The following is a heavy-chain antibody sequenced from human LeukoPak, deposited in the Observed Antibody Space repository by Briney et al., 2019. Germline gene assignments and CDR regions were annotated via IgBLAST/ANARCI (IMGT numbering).Heavy chain of an antibody. Sequence: ASVKVSCKASGGTFSSYAISWVRQAPGQGLEWMGGIIPIFGTANYAQKFQGRVTITADESTSTAYMELSSLRSEDTAVYYCAREVTPVRGWFDPWGQGTLVTVSS. CDR2: IIPIFGTA. V-gene: IGHV1-69*13. CDR1: GGTFSSYA. D-gene: IGHD4-23*01. CDR3: AREVTPVRGWFDP. J-gene: IGHJ5*02.